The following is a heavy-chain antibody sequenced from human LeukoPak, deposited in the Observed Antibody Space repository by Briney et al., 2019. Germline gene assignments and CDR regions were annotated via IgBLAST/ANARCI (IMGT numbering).Heavy chain of an antibody. CDR2: IYTSGST. Sequence: KSSETLSLTCTVSGGSISSDLYYWNWIRQPAGKGLEWIGRIYTSGSTNYNPSLKSRVTISVDTSKNQFSLKLSSVTAADTAVYYCARDMTIFGVVIISGVTRTDYYMDVWGKGTTVTVSS. D-gene: IGHD3-3*01. CDR1: GGSISSDLYY. V-gene: IGHV4-61*02. CDR3: ARDMTIFGVVIISGVTRTDYYMDV. J-gene: IGHJ6*03.